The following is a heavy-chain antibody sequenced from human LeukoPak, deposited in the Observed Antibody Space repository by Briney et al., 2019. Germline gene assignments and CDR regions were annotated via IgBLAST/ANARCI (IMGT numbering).Heavy chain of an antibody. V-gene: IGHV1-2*02. CDR2: INPSNGDT. D-gene: IGHD6-19*01. CDR3: ARVGSSGWYVHPTLDY. Sequence: ASVKVSCKASGYTFIDYYIHWVRQAPGQGLEWMAWINPSNGDTNYAQKFQGRVTMTRDTSISTVYMELTRLISDDTAVYYCARVGSSGWYVHPTLDYWGQGTLVTVSP. CDR1: GYTFIDYY. J-gene: IGHJ4*02.